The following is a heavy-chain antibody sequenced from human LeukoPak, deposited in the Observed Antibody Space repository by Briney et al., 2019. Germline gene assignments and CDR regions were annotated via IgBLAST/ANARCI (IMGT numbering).Heavy chain of an antibody. V-gene: IGHV4-39*01. CDR2: IYYSGNT. D-gene: IGHD1-26*01. J-gene: IGHJ3*02. CDR1: GGSISSSSYY. CDR3: ARRPIVGAARAAFDI. Sequence: SETLSLTCTVSGGSISSSSYYWGWIRQPPGKGLEWIGSIYYSGNTYYNPSLKSRVTISVDTSKNQFSLKLSSVTAADTAVYYCARRPIVGAARAAFDIWGQGTMVTVSS.